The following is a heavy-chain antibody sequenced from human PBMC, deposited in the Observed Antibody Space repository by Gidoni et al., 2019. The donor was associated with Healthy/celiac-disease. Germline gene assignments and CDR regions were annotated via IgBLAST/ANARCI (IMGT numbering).Heavy chain of an antibody. Sequence: EVQLVESGGDLVHPGGSLRLSCAASGFTFSDYWMTWVRQAPGKGLEWVAILKQDGSEKYYVVSVKGRFTISRDNAKNSLYLQMNSLRAEDTAVYYCARDRRIAVAGFYYFDYWGQGTLVTVSS. V-gene: IGHV3-7*01. CDR1: GFTFSDYW. D-gene: IGHD6-19*01. J-gene: IGHJ4*02. CDR2: LKQDGSEK. CDR3: ARDRRIAVAGFYYFDY.